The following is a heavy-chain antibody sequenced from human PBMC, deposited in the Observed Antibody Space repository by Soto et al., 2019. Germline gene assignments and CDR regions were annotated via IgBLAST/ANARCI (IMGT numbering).Heavy chain of an antibody. D-gene: IGHD5-12*01. V-gene: IGHV3-74*01. CDR1: GFTFSSYW. CDR2: IKGDGSET. Sequence: GGSMRLSCAASGFTFSSYWMHWVRQAPGKGLVWVSRIKGDGSETNYADSVKGRFTISRDNAKNTLYLQLNSLRAEDTAVYYCLRGNSGYGNFDYWGQGTRVTVSS. CDR3: LRGNSGYGNFDY. J-gene: IGHJ4*02.